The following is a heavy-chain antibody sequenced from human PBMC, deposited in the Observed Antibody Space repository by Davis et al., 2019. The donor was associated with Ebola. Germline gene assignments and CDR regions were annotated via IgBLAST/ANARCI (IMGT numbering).Heavy chain of an antibody. CDR1: GYTFTSYA. CDR2: INAGNGNT. CDR3: ARDLRGWYSFDY. D-gene: IGHD6-19*01. J-gene: IGHJ4*02. Sequence: AASVKVSCKASGYTFTSYAMHWVRQAPGQRLEWMGWINAGNGNTKYSQKFQGRVTITRDTSASTAYMELSSLGSEDTAVYYCARDLRGWYSFDYWGQGTLVTVSS. V-gene: IGHV1-3*01.